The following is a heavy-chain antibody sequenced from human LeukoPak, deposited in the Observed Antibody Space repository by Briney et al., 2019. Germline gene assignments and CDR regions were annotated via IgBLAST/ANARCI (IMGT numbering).Heavy chain of an antibody. CDR3: ARGQEMDIVAVPAALETASYYYYGMDV. CDR1: GYTFTGYY. Sequence: ASVKVSCKASGYTFTGYYMHWVRQAPGQGLEWMGWINPNSDGTNYAQKFQGRVTMTRDTSISTAYMELSRLRSDDTAVYYCARGQEMDIVAVPAALETASYYYYGMDVWGQGTTVTVSS. V-gene: IGHV1-2*02. J-gene: IGHJ6*02. CDR2: INPNSDGT. D-gene: IGHD2-2*03.